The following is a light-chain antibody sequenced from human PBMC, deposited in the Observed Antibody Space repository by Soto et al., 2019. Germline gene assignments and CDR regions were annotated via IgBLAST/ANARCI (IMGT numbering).Light chain of an antibody. J-gene: IGKJ2*01. CDR3: QQYGSTPET. CDR1: QSVSSSY. CDR2: GAS. V-gene: IGKV3-20*01. Sequence: EIVLTQSPGTLSLSPGERATLSCRASQSVSSSYLAWYQQKPGQAPRLLIYGASSRATGIPDRFRGSGSGTDFTLTISRLEPEEFAVYYCQQYGSTPETFGQGTKPEIK.